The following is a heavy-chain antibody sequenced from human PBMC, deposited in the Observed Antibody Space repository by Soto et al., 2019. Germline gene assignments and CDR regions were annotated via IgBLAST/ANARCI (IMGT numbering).Heavy chain of an antibody. D-gene: IGHD6-19*01. J-gene: IGHJ4*02. CDR3: AREVIIPYSSGWRLIDY. V-gene: IGHV4-59*12. CDR1: GGSISSYY. Sequence: PSETLSLTCTVSGGSISSYYWSWIRQPPGKGLEWIGYIYYSGSTNYNPSLKSRVTISVDTSKNQFSLKLSSVTAADTAVYYCAREVIIPYSSGWRLIDYWGQGTLVTVSS. CDR2: IYYSGST.